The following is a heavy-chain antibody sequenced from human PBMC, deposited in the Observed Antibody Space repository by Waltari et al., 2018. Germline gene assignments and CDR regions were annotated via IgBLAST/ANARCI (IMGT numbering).Heavy chain of an antibody. V-gene: IGHV3-30*02. D-gene: IGHD3-16*01. CDR1: GFTFSIYG. CDR2: IGHDGSNK. CDR3: AKEWGSSLSPFDY. J-gene: IGHJ4*02. Sequence: QVQLVESGGGVVQSGGSVRLSRPASGFTFSIYGMHWVRQAPGKGLEWVAFIGHDGSNKYYGDSVKGRFTISRDNSKNMLYLQMNSLRGEDTAVYYCAKEWGSSLSPFDYWGQGTLVTVSS.